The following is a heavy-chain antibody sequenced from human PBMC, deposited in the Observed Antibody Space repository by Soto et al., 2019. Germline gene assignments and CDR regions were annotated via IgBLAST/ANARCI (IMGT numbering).Heavy chain of an antibody. CDR1: GFTFSSYA. CDR3: ARDPADYGVAGVWYGMDV. Sequence: QVQLVESGGGVVQPGRSLRLSCAASGFTFSSYAMHWVRQAPGKGLEWVAVISYDGSNKYYADSVKGRFTISRDNSKNTLYLQMNSLRAEDTAVYYCARDPADYGVAGVWYGMDVWGQGTTVTVSS. D-gene: IGHD4-17*01. V-gene: IGHV3-30-3*01. J-gene: IGHJ6*02. CDR2: ISYDGSNK.